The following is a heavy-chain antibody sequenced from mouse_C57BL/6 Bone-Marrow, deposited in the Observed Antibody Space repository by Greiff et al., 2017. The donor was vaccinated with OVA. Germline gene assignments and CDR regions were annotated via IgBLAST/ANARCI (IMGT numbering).Heavy chain of an antibody. Sequence: EVQLVESGGGLVKPGGSLKLSCAASGFTFSDYGMHWVRQAPEKGLEWVAYISSGSSTIYYADTVKGRFTISRDNAKNTLFLQMTSLRSEDTAMYYCARDGYYDFDVWGTGTTVTVAS. J-gene: IGHJ1*03. CDR2: ISSGSSTI. CDR1: GFTFSDYG. CDR3: ARDGYYDFDV. V-gene: IGHV5-17*01. D-gene: IGHD2-3*01.